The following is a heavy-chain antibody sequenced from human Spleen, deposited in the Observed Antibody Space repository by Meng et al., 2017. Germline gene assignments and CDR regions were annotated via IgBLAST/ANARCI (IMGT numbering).Heavy chain of an antibody. V-gene: IGHV4-31*01. CDR2: IYYSGST. CDR1: GGSISSGGYY. D-gene: IGHD6-19*01. CDR3: ARGIAVAGTNPPFDY. J-gene: IGHJ4*02. Sequence: QGQLQEPGPGLVKPSQTLSLTCTVSGGSISSGGYYWSWIRQHPGKGLEWIGYIYYSGSTYYNPSLKSLVTMSVDTSKNQFSLNLSSVTAADTAVYYCARGIAVAGTNPPFDYWGQGTLVTVSS.